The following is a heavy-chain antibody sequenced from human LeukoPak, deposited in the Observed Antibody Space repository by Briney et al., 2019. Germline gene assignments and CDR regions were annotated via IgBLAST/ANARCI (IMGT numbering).Heavy chain of an antibody. J-gene: IGHJ3*02. D-gene: IGHD2-2*01. V-gene: IGHV4-39*01. CDR2: IYYSGST. Sequence: PSETLSLTCTVSGGSISSSSYFWGWIRQPPGKGLEWLGSIYYSGSTYYNPSLKSRVTISVDTSKNQFSLKLSSVTAADTAVYYCARPDDIVVVPGAFDIWGQGTMVTVSS. CDR3: ARPDDIVVVPGAFDI. CDR1: GGSISSSSYF.